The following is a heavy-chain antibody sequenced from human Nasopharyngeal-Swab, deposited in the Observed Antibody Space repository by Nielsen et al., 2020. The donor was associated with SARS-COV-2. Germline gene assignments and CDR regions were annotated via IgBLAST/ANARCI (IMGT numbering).Heavy chain of an antibody. CDR2: ISSSSRTI. Sequence: GESLKISCAASGFTFSSYSMNWVRQAPGKGLEWVSYISSSSRTIYYADSVKGRFTISRDNAKNSLYLQMNSLRAEDTAVYYCAREGATVANFDYWGQGTLVTVSS. V-gene: IGHV3-48*04. J-gene: IGHJ4*02. CDR1: GFTFSSYS. CDR3: AREGATVANFDY. D-gene: IGHD5-12*01.